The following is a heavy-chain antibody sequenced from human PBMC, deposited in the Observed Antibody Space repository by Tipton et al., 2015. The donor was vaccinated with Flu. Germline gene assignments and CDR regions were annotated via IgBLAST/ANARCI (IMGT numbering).Heavy chain of an antibody. V-gene: IGHV4-39*07. CDR2: INHSGST. D-gene: IGHD3-3*01. Sequence: TLSLTCTVSGGSISSSSYYWGWIRQPPGKGLEWIGEINHSGSTNYNPSLKSRVTISVDTSKNQFSLKLSSVTAADTAVYYCASSDDFWSGYSIWGQGTMVTVPS. CDR1: GGSISSSSYY. CDR3: ASSDDFWSGYSI. J-gene: IGHJ3*02.